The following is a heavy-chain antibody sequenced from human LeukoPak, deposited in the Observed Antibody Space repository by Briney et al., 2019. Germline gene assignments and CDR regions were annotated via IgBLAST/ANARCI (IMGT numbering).Heavy chain of an antibody. CDR1: GFTFSTYW. J-gene: IGHJ4*02. V-gene: IGHV3-7*03. CDR3: AKDYNRIAAAVDY. Sequence: GGSLRLSCAASGFTFSTYWMSWVRQAPGKGLEWVANIKHDGSEKYYVDSKKGRFTISRDNAKNSLYLQMNSLRAEDTALYYCAKDYNRIAAAVDYWGQGTLVTVSS. D-gene: IGHD6-13*01. CDR2: IKHDGSEK.